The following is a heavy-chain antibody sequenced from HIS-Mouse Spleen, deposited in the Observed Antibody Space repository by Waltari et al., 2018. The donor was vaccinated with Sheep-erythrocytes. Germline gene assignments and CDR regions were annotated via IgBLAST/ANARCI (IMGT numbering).Heavy chain of an antibody. CDR2: IKQDGSEK. D-gene: IGHD1-26*01. CDR1: GFTFSSYW. J-gene: IGHJ1*01. V-gene: IGHV3-7*01. Sequence: EVQLVESGGGLVQPGGSLRLSCAASGFTFSSYWMSWVRQAPGKGLEWVANIKQDGSEKYYVDSGKGRFTISRDNAKNSLYLQMNSLRAEDTAVYYCARVRELLYFQHWGQGTLVTVSS. CDR3: ARVRELLYFQH.